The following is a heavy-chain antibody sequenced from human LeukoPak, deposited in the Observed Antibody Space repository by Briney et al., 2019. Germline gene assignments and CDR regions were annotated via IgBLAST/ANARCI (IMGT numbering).Heavy chain of an antibody. CDR3: ARDLPPVTPFDK. D-gene: IGHD4-11*01. CDR2: ISGSSSDK. V-gene: IGHV3-21*01. CDR1: GFTFSRYN. Sequence: PGGSLSLSCEASGFTFSRYNMNWVRLAPGKGLEWVSSISGSSSDKFYADSLRGRFTISRDNAKHSVYLQMNNLRPDDTGVYFCARDLPPVTPFDKWGQGTVVTVSS. J-gene: IGHJ4*02.